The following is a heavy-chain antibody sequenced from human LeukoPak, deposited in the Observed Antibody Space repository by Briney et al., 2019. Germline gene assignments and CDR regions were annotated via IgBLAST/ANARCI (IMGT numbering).Heavy chain of an antibody. Sequence: GGSLRLSCAASGYTFSTYAMNWVRPAPGKGLEWVSSISSSSSYIYYADSVKGRFTISRDNAKNSLYLQMNSLRAEDTAVYYCARGGRYGNPYNYYMDVWGKGTTVTISS. J-gene: IGHJ6*03. D-gene: IGHD5-18*01. CDR3: ARGGRYGNPYNYYMDV. CDR2: ISSSSSYI. CDR1: GYTFSTYA. V-gene: IGHV3-21*01.